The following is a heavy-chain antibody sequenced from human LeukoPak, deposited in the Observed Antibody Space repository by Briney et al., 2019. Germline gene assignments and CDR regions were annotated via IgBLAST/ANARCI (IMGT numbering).Heavy chain of an antibody. Sequence: GESLKISCKASGYSFTDFWIGWVRQMPGKGLEWMGIIYPDDSDTRYSPSFQGRVTISADKSIDTAYLQWSSLRASDTAMYYCARQQWGSEHDAFNIWGQGTVVTVSS. CDR2: IYPDDSDT. J-gene: IGHJ3*02. V-gene: IGHV5-51*01. D-gene: IGHD7-27*01. CDR1: GYSFTDFW. CDR3: ARQQWGSEHDAFNI.